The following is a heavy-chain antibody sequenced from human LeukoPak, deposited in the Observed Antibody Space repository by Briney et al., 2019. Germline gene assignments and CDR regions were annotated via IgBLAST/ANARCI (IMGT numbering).Heavy chain of an antibody. D-gene: IGHD6-13*01. J-gene: IGHJ4*02. CDR2: IRYDGSNK. V-gene: IGHV3-30*02. Sequence: PGGSLRLSCAASGFTFSSYGMHWVRQAPGKGLEWVAFIRYDGSNKYYADSVKGRFTISRDNSKSTLYLQMNSLRAEDTAVYYCAKSLVAAAGSYLGRGQGTLVTVSS. CDR3: AKSLVAAAGSYLG. CDR1: GFTFSSYG.